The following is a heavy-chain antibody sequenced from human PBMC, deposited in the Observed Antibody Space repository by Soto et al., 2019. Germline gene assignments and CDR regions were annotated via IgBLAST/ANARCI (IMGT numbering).Heavy chain of an antibody. CDR2: ISAYSGDT. CDR3: ERESGGSLTQWLMFDV. D-gene: IGHD6-19*01. V-gene: IGHV1-18*01. J-gene: IGHJ4*02. CDR1: GYNFTRYG. Sequence: QVQLVQSAAEVKPPGASVKVSCKASGYNFTRYGFSWVRQAPGQGLEWMGWISAYSGDTNYAQKFQGRVSMTTDTSTSTAYMDLRSVRSDETAVYYCERESGGSLTQWLMFDVWGQGTLVTVSS.